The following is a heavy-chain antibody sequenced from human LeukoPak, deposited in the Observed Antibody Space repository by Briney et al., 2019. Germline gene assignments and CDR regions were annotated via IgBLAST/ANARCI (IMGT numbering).Heavy chain of an antibody. V-gene: IGHV3-21*01. CDR2: ISSSSSYI. CDR1: GFTFSSYA. CDR3: ARSAFRKDTAMAHYYYYYGMDV. Sequence: PGGSLRLSCAASGFTFSSYAMSWVRQAPGKGLEWVSSISSSSSYIYYADSVKGRFTISRDNAKNSLYLQMNSLRAEDTAVYYCARSAFRKDTAMAHYYYYYGMDVWGQGTTVTVSS. D-gene: IGHD5-18*01. J-gene: IGHJ6*02.